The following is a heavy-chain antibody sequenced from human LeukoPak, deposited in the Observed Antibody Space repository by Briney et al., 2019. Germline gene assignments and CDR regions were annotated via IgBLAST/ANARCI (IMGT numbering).Heavy chain of an antibody. V-gene: IGHV7-4-1*02. CDR1: GYTFTSYA. Sequence: ASVKVSCKASGYTFTSYAMNWVRQAPGQGLEWMGWINTNTGNPTYAQGFTGRFVFSLDTSVSTAYLQISSLKAEDTAVYYCAGDRHYYGSGSYYYPNWFDPWGQGTLVTVSS. CDR3: AGDRHYYGSGSYYYPNWFDP. J-gene: IGHJ5*02. D-gene: IGHD3-10*01. CDR2: INTNTGNP.